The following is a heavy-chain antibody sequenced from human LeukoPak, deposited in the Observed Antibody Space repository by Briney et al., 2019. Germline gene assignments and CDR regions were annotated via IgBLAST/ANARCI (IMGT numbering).Heavy chain of an antibody. CDR1: GGSVSGSSIVNYY. CDR3: ARGGMSTYYDSGGYYSY. D-gene: IGHD3-22*01. J-gene: IGHJ4*02. Sequence: SETLSLTCTVSGGSVSGSSIVNYYWSWIRQPPGKGLEWIGYVSYSGETNFNPSLRSRVPMSVDTSKNHISLKLGSVNAADTAVYYCARGGMSTYYDSGGYYSYWGQGTLVTVSS. CDR2: VSYSGET. V-gene: IGHV4-61*03.